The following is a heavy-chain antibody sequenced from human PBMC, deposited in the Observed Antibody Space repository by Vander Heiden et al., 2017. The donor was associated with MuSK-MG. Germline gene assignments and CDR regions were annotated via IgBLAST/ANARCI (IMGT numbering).Heavy chain of an antibody. V-gene: IGHV3-30-3*01. CDR3: ARDQQQLDYYFDY. CDR1: GFPFSSYA. Sequence: QVQLVESGGGVVQPGRSLRLSCAASGFPFSSYAMHWVRQAPGKGLEWVAVISYDGSNKYYADSVKGRFTISRDNSKNTLYLQMNSLRAEDTAVYYCARDQQQLDYYFDYWGQGTLVTVSS. D-gene: IGHD6-13*01. J-gene: IGHJ4*02. CDR2: ISYDGSNK.